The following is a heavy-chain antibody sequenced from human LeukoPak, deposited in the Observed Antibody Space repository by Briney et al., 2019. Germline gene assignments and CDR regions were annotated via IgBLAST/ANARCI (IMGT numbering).Heavy chain of an antibody. D-gene: IGHD6-13*01. CDR3: ARVGNSSSWYEGWFDP. CDR2: IIPIFGTA. V-gene: IGHV1-69*13. CDR1: GGTFISYA. J-gene: IGHJ5*02. Sequence: ASVTVSCKASGGTFISYAISWVRQAPGQGLEWMGGIIPIFGTANYAQKFQGRVTITADESTSTAYMELSSLRSEDTAVYYCARVGNSSSWYEGWFDPWGQGTLVTVSS.